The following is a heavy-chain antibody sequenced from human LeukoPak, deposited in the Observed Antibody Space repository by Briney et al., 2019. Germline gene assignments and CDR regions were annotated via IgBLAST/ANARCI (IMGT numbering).Heavy chain of an antibody. Sequence: ASVTVSCQASGYTFTDYYMHWVRQAPGQGLEWMGWINTNSGGTNYAQKVQGRVTMTMDTSSSTAYMELSRLRSDDTAVYYCARLLGIAVAGTPYWGQGTLVTVSS. CDR3: ARLLGIAVAGTPY. CDR2: INTNSGGT. J-gene: IGHJ4*02. CDR1: GYTFTDYY. D-gene: IGHD6-19*01. V-gene: IGHV1-2*02.